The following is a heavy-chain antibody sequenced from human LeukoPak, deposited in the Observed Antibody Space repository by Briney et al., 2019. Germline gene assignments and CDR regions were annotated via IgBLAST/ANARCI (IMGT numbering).Heavy chain of an antibody. CDR2: INHSGST. D-gene: IGHD6-13*01. CDR1: GGSFSGYY. J-gene: IGHJ4*02. CDR3: ARGGRAAAGFDY. V-gene: IGHV4-34*01. Sequence: PSETLSLTCAVYGGSFSGYYWSWIRQPPGKGLEWIGEINHSGSTNYNPSLKSRVTISVDTSKNQFSLKLSSVTAADTAVYYCARGGRAAAGFDYWGQGTLVTVSS.